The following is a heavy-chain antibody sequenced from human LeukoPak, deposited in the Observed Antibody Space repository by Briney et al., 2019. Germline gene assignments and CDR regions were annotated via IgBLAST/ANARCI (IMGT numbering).Heavy chain of an antibody. J-gene: IGHJ4*02. V-gene: IGHV3-9*01. Sequence: GGSLRLSCAASGFTFDDYAMHWVRQAPGKGLEWVSGISWNSGSIGYADSVKGRFTISRDNAKNSLYLQMNSLRAEDTALYYCAKDIHMGSSGWYYFDYWGQGTLVTVSS. CDR1: GFTFDDYA. CDR2: ISWNSGSI. CDR3: AKDIHMGSSGWYYFDY. D-gene: IGHD6-19*01.